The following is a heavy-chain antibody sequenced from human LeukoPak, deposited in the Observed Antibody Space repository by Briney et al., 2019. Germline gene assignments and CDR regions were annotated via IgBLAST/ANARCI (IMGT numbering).Heavy chain of an antibody. V-gene: IGHV4-38-2*01. CDR1: GYSISSGYY. D-gene: IGHD3-22*01. CDR2: IYHSGST. Sequence: SETLSLTCAVSGYSISSGYYWGWIRPPPGKGLDWIGSIYHSGSTYYNPSLKSRVTISVDTSKNQFSLKLSSVTAADTAVYYCARGVVVISSGDYWGQGTLVTVSS. CDR3: ARGVVVISSGDY. J-gene: IGHJ4*02.